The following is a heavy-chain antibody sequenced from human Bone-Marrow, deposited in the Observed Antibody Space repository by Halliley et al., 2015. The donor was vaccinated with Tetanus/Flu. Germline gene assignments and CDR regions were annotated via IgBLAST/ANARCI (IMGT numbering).Heavy chain of an antibody. V-gene: IGHV3-74*01. CDR2: INLDGSST. CDR3: ARDVLEWELLN. D-gene: IGHD1-26*01. Sequence: LGWVSRINLDGSSTSYADSVKGRFTISRDDAKNTLYLQMNSLRVEDTAVYYCARDVLEWELLNWGQGTLVTVSS. J-gene: IGHJ4*02.